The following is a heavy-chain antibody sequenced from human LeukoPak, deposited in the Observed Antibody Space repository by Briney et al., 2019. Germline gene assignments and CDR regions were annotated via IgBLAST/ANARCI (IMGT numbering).Heavy chain of an antibody. CDR2: IIPIFGTA. J-gene: IGHJ3*02. CDR1: GGTFSSYA. D-gene: IGHD2-21*01. Sequence: SVKVSCKASGGTFSSYAISWVRQAPGQGLEWMGGIIPIFGTANYAQKFQGRVTITADESTSTAYMELSSLRSEDTAVYYCAREERKYCGGDCNDAFDTWGKGTMVTVSS. V-gene: IGHV1-69*13. CDR3: AREERKYCGGDCNDAFDT.